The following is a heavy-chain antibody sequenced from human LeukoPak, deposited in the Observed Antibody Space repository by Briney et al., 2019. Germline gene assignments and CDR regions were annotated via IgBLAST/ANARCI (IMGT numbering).Heavy chain of an antibody. D-gene: IGHD5-24*01. V-gene: IGHV4-39*07. Sequence: PSETLSLTCTVSGGSISTSSYYWGWIRQPPGKGLEWIGSIYYSGSTYYNPSLKSRVSISVDTFKNQFSLKLSSVTAADTAVYYCARAEDSYQIDYWGQGTLVTVSS. CDR1: GGSISTSSYY. CDR3: ARAEDSYQIDY. CDR2: IYYSGST. J-gene: IGHJ4*02.